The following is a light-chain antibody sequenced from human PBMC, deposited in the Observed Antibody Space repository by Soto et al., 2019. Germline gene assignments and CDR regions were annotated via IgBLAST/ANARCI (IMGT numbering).Light chain of an antibody. J-gene: IGKJ2*01. CDR1: QSIGSW. Sequence: IPLPQFPSPLSGPVGDGVTITCRASQSIGSWLACYQQKPGKAPKLLIYKATNLQSGVPSRFSGSGSGTDFSLTISSLQPVDSATYFCQQYNDFQYTFGPGTKLEI. V-gene: IGKV1-5*03. CDR2: KAT. CDR3: QQYNDFQYT.